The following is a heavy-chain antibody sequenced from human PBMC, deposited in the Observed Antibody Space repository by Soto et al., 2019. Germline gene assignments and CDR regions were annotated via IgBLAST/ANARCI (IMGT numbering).Heavy chain of an antibody. J-gene: IGHJ3*02. CDR2: IIPIFGTA. CDR1: GGTFSSYA. CDR3: ASKYCSSTSCRNDAFDI. V-gene: IGHV1-69*13. Sequence: VKVSCKASGGTFSSYAISWVRQAPGQGLEWMGGIIPIFGTANYAQKFQGRVTITADESTSTAYMELSSLRSEDTAVYYCASKYCSSTSCRNDAFDIWGQGTMVTVSS. D-gene: IGHD2-2*01.